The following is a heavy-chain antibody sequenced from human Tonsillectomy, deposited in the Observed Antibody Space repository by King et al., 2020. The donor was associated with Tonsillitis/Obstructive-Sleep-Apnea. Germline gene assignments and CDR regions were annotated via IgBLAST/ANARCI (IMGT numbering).Heavy chain of an antibody. V-gene: IGHV4-39*01. Sequence: QLQESGPGLVKPSETLSLTCTVSGGSISSSSHYWGWIRQPPGKGLEWIGSIYYSGSTYYNPSVKSRVTISVDTSKNQFSLKLTSVTAADTAGYYCATRAEHSSSWYLPEDYWGQGTLVTVSS. CDR1: GGSISSSSHY. J-gene: IGHJ4*02. CDR3: ATRAEHSSSWYLPEDY. CDR2: IYYSGST. D-gene: IGHD6-13*01.